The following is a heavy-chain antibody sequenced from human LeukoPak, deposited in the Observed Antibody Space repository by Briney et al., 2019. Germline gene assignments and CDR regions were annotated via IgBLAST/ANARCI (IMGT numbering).Heavy chain of an antibody. V-gene: IGHV3-7*01. J-gene: IGHJ6*02. Sequence: PGGSLRLSCAASGFTFSSYWMSWVRQAPGKGLEWVANIKQDGSEKYYVDSVKGRFTISRDNAKNSLYLQMNSLRAEDTAVYYCARDSPPLPWHHELYYYYGMDVWGQGTTVTVSS. CDR1: GFTFSSYW. D-gene: IGHD1-14*01. CDR3: ARDSPPLPWHHELYYYYGMDV. CDR2: IKQDGSEK.